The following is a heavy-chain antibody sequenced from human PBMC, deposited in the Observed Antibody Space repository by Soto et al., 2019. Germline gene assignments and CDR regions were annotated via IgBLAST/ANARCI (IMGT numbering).Heavy chain of an antibody. CDR1: GASVSSYY. CDR3: ARTPETRDWLDP. D-gene: IGHD1-7*01. V-gene: IGHV4-59*02. CDR2: IYYIGAY. Sequence: QVQLQQSGPGLERPSETLSLSCSASGASVSSYYWGWVRQPPGKGLEWIGYIYYIGAYNYNPSLKSRVTISVDTSKNQFSLKLTSVTAADTAVYYCARTPETRDWLDPWGQGTLVTVSS. J-gene: IGHJ5*02.